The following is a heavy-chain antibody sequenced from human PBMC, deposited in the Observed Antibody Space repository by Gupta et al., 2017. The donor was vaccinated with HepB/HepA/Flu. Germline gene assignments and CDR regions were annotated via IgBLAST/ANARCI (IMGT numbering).Heavy chain of an antibody. CDR1: GFTFSSYW. CDR2: IKQDGSEK. D-gene: IGHD5-24*01. V-gene: IGHV3-7*01. Sequence: EVQLVESGGGLVQPGGSLRLSCAASGFTFSSYWISWFRQAPGKGLEWVANIKQDGSEKYYVDSVKGRFTISRDNAKNSLYLQMNSLRAEDTAVYYCARDRSRDAIRGADYWGQGTLVTVSS. CDR3: ARDRSRDAIRGADY. J-gene: IGHJ4*02.